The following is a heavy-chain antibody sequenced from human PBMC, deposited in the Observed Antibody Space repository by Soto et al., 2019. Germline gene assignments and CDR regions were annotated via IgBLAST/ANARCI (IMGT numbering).Heavy chain of an antibody. V-gene: IGHV4-39*01. D-gene: IGHD6-19*01. CDR1: EITLNIYW. J-gene: IGHJ4*02. Sequence: GSLRLSCTASEITLNIYWWAWIRQPPGKGLEWIGSLSSTVITTHNPSLGSRFTISVDAPNNKFSLEVTSVTAADTGFYYCARQMSSGLWAFDSWGQGTPVTVSS. CDR2: LSSTVIT. CDR3: ARQMSSGLWAFDS.